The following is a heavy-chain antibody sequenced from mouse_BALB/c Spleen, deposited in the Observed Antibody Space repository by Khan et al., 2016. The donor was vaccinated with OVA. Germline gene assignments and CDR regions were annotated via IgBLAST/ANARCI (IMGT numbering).Heavy chain of an antibody. D-gene: IGHD2-10*01. CDR2: IYPGNVNT. CDR1: GYTFTSYY. Sequence: VQLQESGPEMVKPGTSVRISCKASGYTFTSYYINWVKRRPGQGLEWIGWIYPGNVNTKYNEKFKGKATLTADKSSSTAYMQISSLTSEDSAVYFCAREAYYDNYRAGFAYWGQGTLVTVSA. CDR3: AREAYYDNYRAGFAY. V-gene: IGHV1S56*01. J-gene: IGHJ3*01.